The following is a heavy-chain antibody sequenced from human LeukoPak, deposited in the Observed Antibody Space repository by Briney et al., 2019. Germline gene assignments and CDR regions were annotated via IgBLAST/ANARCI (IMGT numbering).Heavy chain of an antibody. V-gene: IGHV4-59*01. CDR2: IYYSGST. CDR3: AREGDYGDWYYFDY. CDR1: GGSISSYY. D-gene: IGHD4-17*01. Sequence: NPSETLSLTCTVSGGSISSYYWSWIRQPPGKGLEWIGFIYYSGSTNYNPSLKSRVTISVDTSKNQFSLKLSSVTAADTAVYYCAREGDYGDWYYFDYWGQGTLVTVSS. J-gene: IGHJ4*02.